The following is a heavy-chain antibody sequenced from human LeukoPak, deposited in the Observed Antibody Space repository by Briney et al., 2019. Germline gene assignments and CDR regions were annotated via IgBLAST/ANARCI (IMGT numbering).Heavy chain of an antibody. CDR2: ISYSGST. D-gene: IGHD3-10*01. CDR1: GGSISPYF. J-gene: IGHJ5*02. V-gene: IGHV4-59*01. CDR3: ATDVVTLVRGVITHNWFDP. Sequence: SETLSLTCTVSGGSISPYFWSWIRQPPGKELEWIGCISYSGSTNYNPSLKSRVTISVDTSKNHLSLKLSSLTAADTAVYYCATDVVTLVRGVITHNWFDPWGQGTLVTVSS.